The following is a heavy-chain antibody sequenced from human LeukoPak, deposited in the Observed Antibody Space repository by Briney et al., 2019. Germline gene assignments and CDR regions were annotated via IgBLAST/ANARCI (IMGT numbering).Heavy chain of an antibody. CDR1: GFTFSTYS. CDR3: ASPFDY. Sequence: GGSLRLSCAASGFTFSTYSMNWVRQAPGKGLEWVPYISGSSDDIYYADSVKGRFTISRDNDKNTLFLQMHSLRVEDTAVYYCASPFDYWGQGTLVTVSS. V-gene: IGHV3-21*05. J-gene: IGHJ4*02. CDR2: ISGSSDDI.